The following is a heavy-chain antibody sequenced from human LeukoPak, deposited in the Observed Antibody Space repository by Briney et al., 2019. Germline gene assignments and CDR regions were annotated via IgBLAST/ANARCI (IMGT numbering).Heavy chain of an antibody. D-gene: IGHD3-10*01. J-gene: IGHJ4*02. CDR2: IYYSGSI. V-gene: IGHV4-38-2*02. Sequence: SETLSLTCTVSGYSISSGYYWGWIRQPPGKGLEWIGSIYYSGSIYYNPSLLSRLTISLDTSKNQFSLNLTSVTAADTAVYYCARGRGVRGVFDYWGEGTLVTVSS. CDR3: ARGRGVRGVFDY. CDR1: GYSISSGYY.